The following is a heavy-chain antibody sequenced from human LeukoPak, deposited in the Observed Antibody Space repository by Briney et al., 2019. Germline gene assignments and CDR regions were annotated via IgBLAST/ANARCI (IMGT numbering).Heavy chain of an antibody. V-gene: IGHV3-23*01. J-gene: IGHJ5*02. D-gene: IGHD3-10*01. CDR3: AKFGQWLDP. CDR1: GFTFSSYA. CDR2: INGSGAST. Sequence: PGGSLSLSCAASGFTFSSYAMSWVRQAPGKGLEGVSAINGSGASTYYADSVKGRFTISRDNSKNTLYLQMNSLRAEDTAVYYCAKFGQWLDPWGQGTLVTVSS.